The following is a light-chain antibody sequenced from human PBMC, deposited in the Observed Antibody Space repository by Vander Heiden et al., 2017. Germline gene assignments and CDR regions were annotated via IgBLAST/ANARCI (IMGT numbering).Light chain of an antibody. CDR1: QTFSTAY. V-gene: IGKV3-20*01. CDR3: QQYGSSPPYT. CDR2: GTS. Sequence: EIVLTQSPGTLSLSPGERATLSWRASQTFSTAYLVWYQQKLGQAPRLLIYGTSSRATGIPDRFSGSGGGTDFNLTISRLEQEDVAVYYCQQYGSSPPYTVGQGTKLVIK. J-gene: IGKJ2*01.